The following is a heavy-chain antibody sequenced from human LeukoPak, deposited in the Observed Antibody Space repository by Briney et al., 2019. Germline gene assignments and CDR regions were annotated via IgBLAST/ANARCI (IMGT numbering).Heavy chain of an antibody. Sequence: ASVKVSCKASGGTFSSYAISWVRQAPGQGLEWMGGIIPIFGTANYAQKFQGRVTITADESTSTAYMELSSLRSEDTAVYYCARGAPGPEPILNVAFDIWGQGTMVTVSS. J-gene: IGHJ3*02. CDR1: GGTFSSYA. CDR2: IIPIFGTA. V-gene: IGHV1-69*13. CDR3: ARGAPGPEPILNVAFDI.